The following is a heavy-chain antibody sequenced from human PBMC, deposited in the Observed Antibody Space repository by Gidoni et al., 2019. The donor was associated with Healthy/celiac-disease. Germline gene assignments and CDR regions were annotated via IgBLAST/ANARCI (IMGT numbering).Heavy chain of an antibody. CDR3: ARDRAVGPYNWFDP. J-gene: IGHJ5*02. CDR2: ISSSSSYT. CDR1: GFTFSDYY. V-gene: IGHV3-11*06. D-gene: IGHD1-26*01. Sequence: QVQLVESGGGLVKPGVSLRLSCAASGFTFSDYYMSWIRQAPGKGLEWVSYISSSSSYTNYADSVKGRFTISRDNAKNSLYLQMNSLRAEDTAVYYCARDRAVGPYNWFDPWGQGTLVTVSS.